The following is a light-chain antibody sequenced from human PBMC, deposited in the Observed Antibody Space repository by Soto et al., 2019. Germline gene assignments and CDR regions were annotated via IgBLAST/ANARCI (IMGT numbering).Light chain of an antibody. CDR1: SSNIGAGYD. J-gene: IGLJ2*01. CDR2: GNS. CDR3: QSYDSGRSGVV. V-gene: IGLV1-40*01. Sequence: QSVLTQPPSVSETPGQRVTISCTGSSSNIGAGYDVHWYQQLPGTAPKLLIYGNSNRPSGVPDRFSGSKSGTSASLAITGLQAEDEADDYCQSYDSGRSGVVFGGGIKLTVL.